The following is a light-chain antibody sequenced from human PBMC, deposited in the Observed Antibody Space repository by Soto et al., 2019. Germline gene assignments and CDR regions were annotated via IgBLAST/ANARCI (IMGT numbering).Light chain of an antibody. Sequence: QSVLTQPPSVSGAPVQRVTISCTGSSSNIGAGYDVHWYQQLPGTAPKLLIYGNSNRPSGVPDRFSGSKSGTAASLAITGLQAEDEADYYCRSYDSRLSGYVFGTGSKVTVL. CDR1: SSNIGAGYD. V-gene: IGLV1-40*01. J-gene: IGLJ1*01. CDR3: RSYDSRLSGYV. CDR2: GNS.